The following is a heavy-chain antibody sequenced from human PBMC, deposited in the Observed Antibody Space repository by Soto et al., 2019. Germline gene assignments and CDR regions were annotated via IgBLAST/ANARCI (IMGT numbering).Heavy chain of an antibody. CDR3: XXXXXXXXXXDY. V-gene: IGHV3-33*08. CDR2: IWADGSRQ. Sequence: QVNLVESGGGVIQPGTSLRLSCSASGFAFSTYAMHWVRQAPGKGLEWVAVIWADGSRQFCGTSVKGRFTISRDNSNXXXXXXXXXXXXXXXXXXXXXXXXXXXXXXDYWGQGTLVTVSS. J-gene: IGHJ4*02. CDR1: GFAFSTYA.